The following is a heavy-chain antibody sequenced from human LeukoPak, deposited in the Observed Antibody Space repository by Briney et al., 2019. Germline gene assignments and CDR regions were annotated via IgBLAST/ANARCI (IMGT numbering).Heavy chain of an antibody. CDR2: IYSGGST. D-gene: IGHD1-1*01. Sequence: GGSLRLSCAASGFTVSSNYMSWVRQAPGKGLEWVSVIYSGGSTYYADSVKGRFTISRDNSKNTLYLQVNSLRAEDTAVYYCARANSGGYFDYWGQGTLVTVSS. CDR1: GFTVSSNY. J-gene: IGHJ4*02. V-gene: IGHV3-53*01. CDR3: ARANSGGYFDY.